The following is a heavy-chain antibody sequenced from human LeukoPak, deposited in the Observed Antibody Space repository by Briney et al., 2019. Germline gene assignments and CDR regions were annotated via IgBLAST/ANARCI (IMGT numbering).Heavy chain of an antibody. D-gene: IGHD3-22*01. J-gene: IGHJ4*02. CDR2: IYYSGST. V-gene: IGHV4-39*02. Sequence: SETLSLTCTVSGGSISSRSHHWGWNRQPPGKGLEWIGNIYYSGSTFYNPSLKSRVTISVDTSQEQFSLKLSSVTAADTAVYYCAREGWGYNDGRGSFDYWGQGTLVTVSS. CDR1: GGSISSRSHH. CDR3: AREGWGYNDGRGSFDY.